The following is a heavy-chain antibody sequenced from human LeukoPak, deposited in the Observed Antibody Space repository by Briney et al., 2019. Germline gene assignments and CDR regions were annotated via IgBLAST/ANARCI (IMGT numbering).Heavy chain of an antibody. CDR1: GGSISSSSYY. J-gene: IGHJ6*02. V-gene: IGHV4-39*07. Sequence: PSETLSLTCTVSGGSISSSSYYWGWIRQPPGKGLEWIGSIYYSGSTYYNPSLKSRVTISVDTSKNQFSLKLSSVTAADTAVYYRARDAIRYFDWLPQGGYYGMDVWGQGTTVTVSS. CDR2: IYYSGST. D-gene: IGHD3-9*01. CDR3: ARDAIRYFDWLPQGGYYGMDV.